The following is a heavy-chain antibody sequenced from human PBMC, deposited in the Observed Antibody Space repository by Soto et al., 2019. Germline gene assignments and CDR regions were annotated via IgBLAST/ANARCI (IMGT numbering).Heavy chain of an antibody. CDR3: ARGLVFSSCLQTYYYYGLYL. D-gene: IGHD3-16*01. V-gene: IGHV4-30-4*01. J-gene: IGHJ6*02. Sequence: PSKTLYLTSTVSGGSISRGAYYRCWIRQPPGKGLEWIGYIYYSGSTYYNPSLKSRVTISVDTSKNPFSMKLSSVTAADTAVYYCARGLVFSSCLQTYYYYGLYLWGPVTT. CDR1: GGSISRGAYY. CDR2: IYYSGST.